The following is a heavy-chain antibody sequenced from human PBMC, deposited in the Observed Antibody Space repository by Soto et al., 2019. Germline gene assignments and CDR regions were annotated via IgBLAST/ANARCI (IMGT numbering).Heavy chain of an antibody. J-gene: IGHJ6*02. V-gene: IGHV1-8*01. D-gene: IGHD2-15*01. CDR3: ARGLGMATRRVAYYYYYGMDV. Sequence: ASVKVSCKASGYTFTSYDINWVRQATGQGLEWMGWMNPNSGNTGFAQKFQGRVTMTRNTSISTAYMELSSLRSEDTAVYYCARGLGMATRRVAYYYYYGMDVWGQGTTVTVSS. CDR1: GYTFTSYD. CDR2: MNPNSGNT.